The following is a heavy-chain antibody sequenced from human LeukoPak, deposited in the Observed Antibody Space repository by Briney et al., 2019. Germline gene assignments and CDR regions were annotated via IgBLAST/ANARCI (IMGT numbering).Heavy chain of an antibody. Sequence: GESLKISCKGSGYSFTSYWIGWVRQMPGKGLEWMGIIYPGDSDTRYSPSFQGQVTISADRSISAAYLQWSGLKASDTAMYYCARVTAPDRGMFDYWGQGTLVTVSS. CDR2: IYPGDSDT. V-gene: IGHV5-51*01. D-gene: IGHD2-15*01. CDR3: ARVTAPDRGMFDY. CDR1: GYSFTSYW. J-gene: IGHJ4*02.